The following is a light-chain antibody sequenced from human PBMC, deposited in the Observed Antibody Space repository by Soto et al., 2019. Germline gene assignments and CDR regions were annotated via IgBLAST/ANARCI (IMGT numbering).Light chain of an antibody. CDR1: SSDVGGYNY. J-gene: IGLJ2*01. CDR2: DVN. CDR3: ISSAGSNNPA. V-gene: IGLV2-8*01. Sequence: QSVLTQPPSASGSPGQSVAISCSGTSSDVGGYNYVSWYQQHPGKAPKLMIYDVNKRPSGVPNRFSGSKSGNTASLTVSGLPAEDEADYYCISSAGSNNPAFGGGTKLTVL.